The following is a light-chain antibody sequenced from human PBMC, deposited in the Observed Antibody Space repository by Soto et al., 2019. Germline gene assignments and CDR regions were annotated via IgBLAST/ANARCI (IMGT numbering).Light chain of an antibody. J-gene: IGKJ1*01. CDR2: AAS. CDR3: QRSYSTPWT. CDR1: QSIGSW. Sequence: QRTQCASTRAENVGNRVTRARVASQSIGSWLAWYQQKPGKAPKLLIYAASSLQSGVPSRFSGSGSGTDSTLTISSLQPEDFATYYCQRSYSTPWTFGQGTKVDIK. V-gene: IGKV1-39*01.